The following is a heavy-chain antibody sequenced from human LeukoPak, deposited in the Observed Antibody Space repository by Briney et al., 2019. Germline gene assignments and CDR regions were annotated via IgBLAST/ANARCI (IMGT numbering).Heavy chain of an antibody. Sequence: GGSLRLSCAASGFTFSSYWMHWVRQAPGKGLVWVSRINSDGSSTSYADSVKGRFTISRDNAKNTLYLQMNSLRAEDTAVYYCARESSSWYGDLYYFDSWGQGTLSPVSS. CDR3: ARESSSWYGDLYYFDS. CDR1: GFTFSSYW. V-gene: IGHV3-74*01. CDR2: INSDGSST. D-gene: IGHD6-13*01. J-gene: IGHJ4*02.